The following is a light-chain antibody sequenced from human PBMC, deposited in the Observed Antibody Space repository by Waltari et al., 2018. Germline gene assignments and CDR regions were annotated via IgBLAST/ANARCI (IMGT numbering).Light chain of an antibody. V-gene: IGKV3-11*01. J-gene: IGKJ4*01. CDR2: DAS. CDR1: QCVSSY. CDR3: QQRSDWLLT. Sequence: EIVLTQSPATLSLSPGERATLSCRASQCVSSYLAWYHQKSRQAPRLPIYDASNRATGIPARFSGGVSGTDFTLTISSLEPEDFAVYYCQQRSDWLLTFGGGTKVEIK.